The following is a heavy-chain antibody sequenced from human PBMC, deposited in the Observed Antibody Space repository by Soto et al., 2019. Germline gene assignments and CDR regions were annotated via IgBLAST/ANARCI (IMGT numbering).Heavy chain of an antibody. CDR3: ATSFITAVGTTA. J-gene: IGHJ4*02. CDR1: GFTFSNYG. CDR2: ISSSSSTI. V-gene: IGHV3-48*01. Sequence: EVQLVESGGGLVQPGGSLRLSCEASGFTFSNYGINWVRQAPGKGLEWVSHISSSSSTIYYAESVKGRFSISRDNAKNSLHLQMSSLRGEDTAVYYCATSFITAVGTTAWGQGTQVTVSS. D-gene: IGHD6-13*01.